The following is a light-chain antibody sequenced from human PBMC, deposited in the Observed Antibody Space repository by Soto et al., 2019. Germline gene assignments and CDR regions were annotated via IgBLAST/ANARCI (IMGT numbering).Light chain of an antibody. CDR1: QSISNC. CDR3: QQTYIAPAT. V-gene: IGKV1-39*01. CDR2: AAS. J-gene: IGKJ1*01. Sequence: DIQMTQSPSSLSASVGDRVTITCRASQSISNCLSWFQQKPGQAPKLLIYAASSLQSGVPSRFNGSGSGTDFILTIDSLQPEDFAAYYCQQTYIAPATFGQGTKVGVK.